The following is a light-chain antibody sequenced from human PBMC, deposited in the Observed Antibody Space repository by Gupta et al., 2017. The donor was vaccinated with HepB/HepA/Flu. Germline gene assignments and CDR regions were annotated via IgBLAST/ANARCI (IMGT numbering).Light chain of an antibody. V-gene: IGKV6-21*01. J-gene: IGKJ1*01. CDR3: HQSSSLPQT. Sequence: DIVLTQSPAFQSVTPKEKVTITCRASQSIGSCLNWYQQKPEQSPKLLIKDASRSYRGVPSRFSGSGSGTDFTLTINSLEGEDAATYYCHQSSSLPQTFGQGTKVEIK. CDR2: DAS. CDR1: QSIGSC.